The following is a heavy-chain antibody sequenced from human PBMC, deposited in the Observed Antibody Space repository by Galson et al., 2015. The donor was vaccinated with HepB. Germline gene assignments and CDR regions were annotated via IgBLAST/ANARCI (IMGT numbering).Heavy chain of an antibody. J-gene: IGHJ4*02. CDR2: ISTYNFNK. CDR1: GYTFTTYG. V-gene: IGHV1-18*01. D-gene: IGHD1-26*01. CDR3: ARARYSTSPPDY. Sequence: SVKVSCKASGYTFTTYGISWVQQAPGQGLEWMGWISTYNFNKNFAQRLQDRVTMTTDTATNTAYMELRSLGSDDTAVYYCARARYSTSPPDYWGQGTLVTVSS.